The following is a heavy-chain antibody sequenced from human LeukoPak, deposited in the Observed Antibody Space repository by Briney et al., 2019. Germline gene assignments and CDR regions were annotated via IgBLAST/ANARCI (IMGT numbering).Heavy chain of an antibody. CDR1: GGTFSSYA. Sequence: SVKVSCKASGGTFSSYAISWVRQAPGQGLEWMGGIIPIFGTANYAQKFQGRVTITADKSTSTAYMELSSLRSEDTAVYYCASRLDYDSSGYYSTQYYYYYMDVWGKGTTVTVSS. CDR2: IIPIFGTA. J-gene: IGHJ6*03. D-gene: IGHD3-22*01. V-gene: IGHV1-69*06. CDR3: ASRLDYDSSGYYSTQYYYYYMDV.